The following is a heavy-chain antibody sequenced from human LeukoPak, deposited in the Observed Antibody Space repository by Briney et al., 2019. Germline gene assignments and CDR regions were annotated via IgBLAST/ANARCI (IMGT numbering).Heavy chain of an antibody. J-gene: IGHJ3*02. D-gene: IGHD3-10*01. CDR3: ARGGSYLSAFDI. V-gene: IGHV3-53*01. CDR2: IYSGGST. CDR1: GFTVSSNY. Sequence: GGSLRLSCAASGFTVSSNYMSWVRQAPGKGLEWVSIIYSGGSTFYADSVKGRFTISRDNSKNTLYLQMNSLRAEDTAVYHCARGGSYLSAFDIWGQGTMVTVSS.